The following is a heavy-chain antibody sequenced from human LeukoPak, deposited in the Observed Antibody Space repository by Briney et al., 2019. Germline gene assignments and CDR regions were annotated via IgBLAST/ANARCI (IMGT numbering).Heavy chain of an antibody. J-gene: IGHJ5*02. CDR2: ISSSSYT. CDR3: ARKLYYYGGGGHSGYAGWFDP. D-gene: IGHD3-10*01. V-gene: IGHV3-11*03. CDR1: GFTFSDYY. Sequence: KSGGSLRLSCAASGFTFSDYYMSWIRQAPGKGLEWVSYISSSSYTNYADSVKGRFTISRDNAKNSLYLQMNSLRAEDTAVYYCARKLYYYGGGGHSGYAGWFDPWGQGTLVTVSS.